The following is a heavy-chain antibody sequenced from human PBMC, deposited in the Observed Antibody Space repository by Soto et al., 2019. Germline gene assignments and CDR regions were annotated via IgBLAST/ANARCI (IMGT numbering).Heavy chain of an antibody. J-gene: IGHJ5*02. D-gene: IGHD2-15*01. Sequence: QVQLQESGPGLVKPSGTLSLTCAVSGGSISSSNWWSWVRQPPGKGLEWIGEMYHSGSTNHNPSRKSRVTISVDKSKNPFSLKLSSVTAADTAVYYCARAHCSGGSCYSVQHWFDPWGQGTLVTVSS. CDR2: MYHSGST. V-gene: IGHV4-4*02. CDR3: ARAHCSGGSCYSVQHWFDP. CDR1: GGSISSSNW.